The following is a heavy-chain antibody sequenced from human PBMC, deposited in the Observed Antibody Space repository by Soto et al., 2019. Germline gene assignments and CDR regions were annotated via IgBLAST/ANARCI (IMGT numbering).Heavy chain of an antibody. V-gene: IGHV3-33*01. CDR1: GFTFSSYG. D-gene: IGHD3-22*01. Sequence: QVQLVESGGGVVQPGRSLRLSCAASGFTFSSYGMHWVRQAPGKGLEWVAVIWYDGSNKYYADSVKGRFTISRDNSKNTLYLQINSLRAEYTAVYYCARDTRHYYDSSGYLGTWGQGTLDTVSA. J-gene: IGHJ5*02. CDR3: ARDTRHYYDSSGYLGT. CDR2: IWYDGSNK.